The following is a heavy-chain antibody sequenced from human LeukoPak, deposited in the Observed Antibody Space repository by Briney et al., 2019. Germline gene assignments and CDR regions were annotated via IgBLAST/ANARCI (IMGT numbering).Heavy chain of an antibody. J-gene: IGHJ4*02. V-gene: IGHV3-30-3*01. Sequence: GGSLRLSCAASGLTLSGYAMHWVRQAPGKGLEWVAVISHDGSNKHYADSVKGRFTISRDNSNNTPYLQINSLRAEDTAVYYCASIGGFGELIGRDYWGQGTLVTVSS. CDR1: GLTLSGYA. CDR3: ASIGGFGELIGRDY. CDR2: ISHDGSNK. D-gene: IGHD3-10*01.